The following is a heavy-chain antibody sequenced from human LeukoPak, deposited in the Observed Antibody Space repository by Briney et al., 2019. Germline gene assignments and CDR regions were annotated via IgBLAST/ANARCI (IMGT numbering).Heavy chain of an antibody. CDR1: GFTFDDYA. CDR3: TRDHIQLGAN. J-gene: IGHJ4*02. D-gene: IGHD1-1*01. CDR2: ISSDGSGT. Sequence: QPGRSLRLSCAASGFTFDDYAMHWVRQAPGKGLVWVSRISSDGSGTSYADSVEGRFTISRDNAKNMVYLQMNSLRAEDTAMYYCTRDHIQLGANWGQGTLVTVSS. V-gene: IGHV3-74*01.